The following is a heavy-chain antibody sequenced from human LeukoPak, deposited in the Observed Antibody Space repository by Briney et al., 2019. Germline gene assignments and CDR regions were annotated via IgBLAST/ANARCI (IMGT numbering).Heavy chain of an antibody. CDR3: AKTSRGGIYYGLDV. D-gene: IGHD2-15*01. J-gene: IGHJ6*02. V-gene: IGHV3-23*01. CDR2: ISGSGGST. CDR1: GFTFSSYA. Sequence: PGGSLRLSCAASGFTFSSYAMSWVRQAPGKGLEWVSAISGSGGSTYYADSVKGRFTISRDNSKNTLYLQMNSLRAEDTAVYYCAKTSRGGIYYGLDVWGQGTTVTVSS.